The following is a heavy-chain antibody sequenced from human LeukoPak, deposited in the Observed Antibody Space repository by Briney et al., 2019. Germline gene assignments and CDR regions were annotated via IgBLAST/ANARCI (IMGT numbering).Heavy chain of an antibody. D-gene: IGHD3-22*01. J-gene: IGHJ3*02. CDR2: IKHDGSEK. V-gene: IGHV3-7*03. Sequence: PGGSLRLSCAVSGFNFSNYWMSWVRQAPGKGLEWVANIKHDGSEKYSVASVKGRFTISRDNAKNSVYLQMNTLRAEDTALYYCARATGSSGFDAFDIWGQGTMVTVSS. CDR1: GFNFSNYW. CDR3: ARATGSSGFDAFDI.